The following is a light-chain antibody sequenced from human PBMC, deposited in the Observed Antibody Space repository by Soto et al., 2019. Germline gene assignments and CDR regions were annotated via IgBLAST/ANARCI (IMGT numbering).Light chain of an antibody. CDR2: AAS. Sequence: DIQMTQSPSSLSASVGDRVTISCRASQSISNNLNWYQHRPGKAPKLLIYAASTLQSGVPSRFGGGGSGTDFTLTISSLQPEDSATYYCQQRYIRTFGQGTKVEIK. CDR1: QSISNN. V-gene: IGKV1-39*01. J-gene: IGKJ1*01. CDR3: QQRYIRT.